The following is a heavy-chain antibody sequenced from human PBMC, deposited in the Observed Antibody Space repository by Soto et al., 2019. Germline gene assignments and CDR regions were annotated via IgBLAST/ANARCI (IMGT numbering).Heavy chain of an antibody. CDR3: ASGPYFEILTGYFDP. Sequence: PGGSLRLSCAASAFTFSSYTMNWVRQAPGKGLECVSSISSSSTSVYYEDSVKGRFTISRDNAKNSLYLQMNSLRAEDTAVYYCASGPYFEILTGYFDPWGQGTLVTVSS. J-gene: IGHJ5*02. CDR2: ISSSSTSV. V-gene: IGHV3-21*01. CDR1: AFTFSSYT. D-gene: IGHD3-9*01.